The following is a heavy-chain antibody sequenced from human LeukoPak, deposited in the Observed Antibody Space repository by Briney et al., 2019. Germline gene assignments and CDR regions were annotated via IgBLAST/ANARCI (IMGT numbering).Heavy chain of an antibody. CDR2: IKSQYDGGTT. Sequence: PGGYLRLSCAVSGLTLRNIFLNWVRQAPGKGPEWVGRIKSQYDGGTTDYAAPVKGRFSISRDDSKNSLFLQMNSLKAEDTAVYYCSYGANFYFDLWGRGTLVTVSS. D-gene: IGHD4/OR15-4a*01. V-gene: IGHV3-15*07. CDR3: SYGANFYFDL. CDR1: GLTLRNIF. J-gene: IGHJ2*01.